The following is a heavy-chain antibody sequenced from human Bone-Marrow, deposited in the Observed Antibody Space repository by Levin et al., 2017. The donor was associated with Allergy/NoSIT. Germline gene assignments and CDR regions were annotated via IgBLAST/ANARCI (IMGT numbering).Heavy chain of an antibody. V-gene: IGHV4-59*01. D-gene: IGHD3-3*01. CDR3: TRAGERIAIFGVEHDAFDI. CDR2: IYYRGNT. J-gene: IGHJ3*02. CDR1: GGSISSYY. Sequence: SETLSLTCTVSGGSISSYYWSWIRQPPGKGLEWIGYIYYRGNTNYNPSLKSRVTISVDMSKNQFSLNLNSVTAAATAVYYCTRAGERIAIFGVEHDAFDIWGQGTMVTVSS.